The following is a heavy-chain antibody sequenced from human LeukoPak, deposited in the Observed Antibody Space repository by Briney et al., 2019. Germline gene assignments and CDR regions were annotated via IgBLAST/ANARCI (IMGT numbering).Heavy chain of an antibody. V-gene: IGHV3-43D*03. CDR2: ISWDGGST. CDR3: AKDIRGSTSWYGLDY. D-gene: IGHD6-13*01. CDR1: GFTFDDYA. Sequence: GGSLRLSCAASGFTFDDYAMHWVRQAQGKGLEWVSLISWDGGSTHYTDSVKGRFTISRDNSKNSLYLQMNSLRAEDTALYYCAKDIRGSTSWYGLDYWGQGTLVTVSS. J-gene: IGHJ4*02.